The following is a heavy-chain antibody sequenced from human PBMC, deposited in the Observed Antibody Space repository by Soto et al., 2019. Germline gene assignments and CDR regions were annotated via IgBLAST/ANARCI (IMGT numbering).Heavy chain of an antibody. CDR2: TYYRSKWYN. CDR3: ARDVPFSGHEGFDY. J-gene: IGHJ4*02. Sequence: PSQTLSLTCAISGDSVSSNSAAWNWIRQYPSRGLEWLGRTYYRSKWYNDYAVSVKSRITINPDTSKNQFSLQLNSVTPEDTAVYYCARDVPFSGHEGFDYWGQGTLVTVSS. D-gene: IGHD5-12*01. CDR1: GDSVSSNSAA. V-gene: IGHV6-1*01.